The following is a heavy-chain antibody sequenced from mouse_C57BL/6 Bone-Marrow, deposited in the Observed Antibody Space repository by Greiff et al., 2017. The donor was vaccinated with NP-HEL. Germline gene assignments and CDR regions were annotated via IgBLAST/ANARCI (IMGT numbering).Heavy chain of an antibody. D-gene: IGHD1-2*01. V-gene: IGHV3-6*01. CDR2: ISYDGSN. CDR3: AYGSVYYAMDY. CDR1: GYSITSGYY. J-gene: IGHJ4*01. Sequence: EVQLQESGPGLVKPSQSLSLTCSVTGYSITSGYYWNWIRQFPGNKLEWMGYISYDGSNNYNPSLKNRISITRDTSKNQFFLKLNSVTTEDTATYYCAYGSVYYAMDYWGQGTSVTVSS.